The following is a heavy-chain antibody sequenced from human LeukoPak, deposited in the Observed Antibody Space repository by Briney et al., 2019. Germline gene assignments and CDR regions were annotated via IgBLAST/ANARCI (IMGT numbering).Heavy chain of an antibody. D-gene: IGHD3-3*01. CDR2: ISSNGGTT. Sequence: GASLRLSCAASGFTFSSYGMHWVRQAPGKGLEYVAAISSNGGTTYYASSVKGRFTISRDNSKNTLYLQMGSLRAEDMAVYYCARASGYYETFDYWGQGTLVTVSS. CDR1: GFTFSSYG. CDR3: ARASGYYETFDY. J-gene: IGHJ4*02. V-gene: IGHV3-64*01.